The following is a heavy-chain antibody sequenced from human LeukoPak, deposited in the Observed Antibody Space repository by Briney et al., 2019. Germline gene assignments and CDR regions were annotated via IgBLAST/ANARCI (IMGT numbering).Heavy chain of an antibody. V-gene: IGHV3-74*01. CDR2: INSDGSST. D-gene: IGHD5-12*01. CDR3: ARGSSGYDPFDY. CDR1: GFTFSSYW. Sequence: GGSLRLSCAASGFTFSSYWMHWVRQAPGKGLVWVSRINSDGSSTSYADSVKGRFTISRDNAKNTLYLQMNSLRAEDTAVYYCARGSSGYDPFDYWGQGTLVTVSS. J-gene: IGHJ4*02.